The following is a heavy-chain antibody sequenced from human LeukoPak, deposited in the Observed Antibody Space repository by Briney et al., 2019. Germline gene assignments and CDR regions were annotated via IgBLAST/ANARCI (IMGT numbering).Heavy chain of an antibody. CDR2: INSDGSRT. CDR1: GFTFSNYW. Sequence: GGSLRLSCAASGFTFSNYWMHWVRQAPGKGLVWVSHINSDGSRTNYAASVKGRFTISRDNAKNSLYLQMNSLRDEDTAVYYCARDHGYAFDYWGQGTLVTVSS. D-gene: IGHD5-12*01. CDR3: ARDHGYAFDY. V-gene: IGHV3-74*01. J-gene: IGHJ4*02.